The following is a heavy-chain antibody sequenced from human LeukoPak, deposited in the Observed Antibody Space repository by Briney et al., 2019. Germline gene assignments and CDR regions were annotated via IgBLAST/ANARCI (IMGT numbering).Heavy chain of an antibody. J-gene: IGHJ3*02. Sequence: GESLKISCKGSGYSFTNYWIGWVRQMPGKGLEWMGIIYPGDSDTRYSPSFQGQVTISADKSISTAYLQWSSLKASDTAMYYCARRGYCSGGSCYLGDAFDIWGQGTMVTVSS. CDR1: GYSFTNYW. V-gene: IGHV5-51*01. CDR3: ARRGYCSGGSCYLGDAFDI. D-gene: IGHD2-15*01. CDR2: IYPGDSDT.